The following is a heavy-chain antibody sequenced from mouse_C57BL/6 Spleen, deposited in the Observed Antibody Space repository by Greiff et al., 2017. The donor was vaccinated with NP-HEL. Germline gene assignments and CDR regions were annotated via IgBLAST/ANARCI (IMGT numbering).Heavy chain of an antibody. CDR1: GFNIKNTY. V-gene: IGHV14-3*01. D-gene: IGHD1-1*01. Sequence: VQLQQSVAELVRPGASVKLSCTASGFNIKNTYMHWVKQRPEQGLEWIGRIDPANGNTKYAPKFQGKATITADTSSNTAYLQLSSLTSEDTAIYYCASPPYYGSSFFYFDYWGQGTTLTVSS. J-gene: IGHJ2*01. CDR3: ASPPYYGSSFFYFDY. CDR2: IDPANGNT.